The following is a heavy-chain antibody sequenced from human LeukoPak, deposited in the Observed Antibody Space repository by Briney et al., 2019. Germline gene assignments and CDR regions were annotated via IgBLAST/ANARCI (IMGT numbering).Heavy chain of an antibody. CDR2: ISGSGST. V-gene: IGHV3-23*01. CDR3: AKDGGRALDY. CDR1: GFTFSTYA. J-gene: IGHJ4*02. Sequence: PGASLRLSCAASGFTFSTYAMSWVRQAPGKGLEWVSAISGSGSTYYADSVKGRFTISRDNSKNTLYLQMNSLRAEDTAVYYCAKDGGRALDYWGQGTLVTVSS.